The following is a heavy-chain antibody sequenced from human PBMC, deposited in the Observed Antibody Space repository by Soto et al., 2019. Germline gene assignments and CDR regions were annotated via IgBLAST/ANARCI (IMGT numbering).Heavy chain of an antibody. CDR2: INHSGST. Sequence: SETLSLTCAVYGGSFSGYYWSWIRQPQGKGLEWIGEINHSGSTNYNPSLKSRVTISVDTSKNQFSLKLSSVTAADTAVYYCARSPRIAARFNYYYYMDVWGKGTTVTVSS. J-gene: IGHJ6*03. CDR3: ARSPRIAARFNYYYYMDV. CDR1: GGSFSGYY. V-gene: IGHV4-34*01. D-gene: IGHD6-6*01.